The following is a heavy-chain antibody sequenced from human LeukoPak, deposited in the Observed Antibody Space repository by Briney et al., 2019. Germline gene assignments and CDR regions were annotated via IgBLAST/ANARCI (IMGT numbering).Heavy chain of an antibody. CDR1: GFSFSSYW. D-gene: IGHD1-1*01. CDR3: ARRVQRDY. Sequence: GGSLTLSCAVYGFSFSSYWLSWVRQPPGKGLEWVANIKQDGSEKYYVDSVKGRFTISRDNAKNSLYLQMNSLRAEDTAVYYCARRVQRDYWGQGTLVTVSS. CDR2: IKQDGSEK. J-gene: IGHJ4*02. V-gene: IGHV3-7*01.